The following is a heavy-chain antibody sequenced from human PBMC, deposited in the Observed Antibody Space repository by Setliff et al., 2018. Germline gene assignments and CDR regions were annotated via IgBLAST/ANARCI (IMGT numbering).Heavy chain of an antibody. J-gene: IGHJ4*02. CDR2: IYYSGST. CDR1: GGTISSYY. CDR3: ARESPLDDYVWGSYRSYYFDY. V-gene: IGHV4-59*01. D-gene: IGHD3-16*02. Sequence: SETLSLTCTVSGGTISSYYWSWIRQPPGKGLEWIGYIYYSGSTNYNPSLKSRVTISVDTSKNQFSLKLSSVTAADTSVYYCARESPLDDYVWGSYRSYYFDYWGQGTLVTVSS.